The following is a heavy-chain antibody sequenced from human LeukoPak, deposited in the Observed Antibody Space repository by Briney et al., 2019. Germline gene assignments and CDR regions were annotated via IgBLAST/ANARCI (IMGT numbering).Heavy chain of an antibody. CDR3: ARVTMVRGVINSYYYYGMDV. D-gene: IGHD3-10*01. J-gene: IGHJ6*02. CDR2: IYYSGST. V-gene: IGHV4-31*03. Sequence: SQTLSLTCTVSGGSISSGGYYWSWIRQHPGKGLEWIGYIYYSGSTYYNPSLKSRVTISVDTSKNQFSLKLSSVTAADTVVYYCARVTMVRGVINSYYYYGMDVWGQGTTVTVSS. CDR1: GGSISSGGYY.